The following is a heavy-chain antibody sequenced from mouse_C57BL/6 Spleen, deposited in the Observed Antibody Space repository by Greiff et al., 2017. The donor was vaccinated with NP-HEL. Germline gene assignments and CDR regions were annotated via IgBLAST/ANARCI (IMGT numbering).Heavy chain of an antibody. J-gene: IGHJ1*03. D-gene: IGHD2-14*01. CDR2: IDPSDSYT. V-gene: IGHV1-50*01. CDR1: GYTFTSYW. CDR3: ARRGYHWYFDV. Sequence: VQLQQSGAELVKPGASVKLSCKASGYTFTSYWMQWVKQRPGQGLEWIGEIDPSDSYTNYNQKFKGKATLTVDTSSSTAYMQLSSLTSEDSAVYYCARRGYHWYFDVWGTGTTVTVSS.